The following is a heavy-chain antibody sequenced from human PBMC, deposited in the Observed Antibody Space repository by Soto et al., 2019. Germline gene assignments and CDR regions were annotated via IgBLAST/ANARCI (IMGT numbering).Heavy chain of an antibody. D-gene: IGHD4-17*01. CDR2: MSYDGSNE. J-gene: IGHJ4*02. CDR3: ARESIVSGTTRPPPIDY. Sequence: QVQLVESGGGVVQPGRSLRLSCAASGFTFSSNAMHWVRQAPGKGLEWVAVMSYDGSNEYYADSVKGRFTISRDNSKNTLYLQMNSLRAEDTAVYYCARESIVSGTTRPPPIDYWGQGTLVTVSS. V-gene: IGHV3-30-3*01. CDR1: GFTFSSNA.